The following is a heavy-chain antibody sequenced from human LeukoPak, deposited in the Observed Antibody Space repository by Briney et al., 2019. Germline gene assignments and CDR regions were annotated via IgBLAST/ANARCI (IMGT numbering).Heavy chain of an antibody. J-gene: IGHJ5*02. CDR2: IIPIFGTA. D-gene: IGHD2-2*02. V-gene: IGHV1-69*13. CDR1: GGTFSSYA. CDR3: ARALVPAAIFWFDP. Sequence: GASVKVSCKASGGTFSSYAISWVRQAPGQGLEWMGGIIPIFGTANYAQKFQGRVTITADESTSTAYMELSSLRSEDTAVYYCARALVPAAIFWFDPWGQGTLVTVSS.